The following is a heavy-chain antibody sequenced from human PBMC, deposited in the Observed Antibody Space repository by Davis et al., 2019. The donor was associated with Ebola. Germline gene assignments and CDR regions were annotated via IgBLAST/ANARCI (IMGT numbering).Heavy chain of an antibody. D-gene: IGHD2-15*01. J-gene: IGHJ4*02. V-gene: IGHV3-23*01. CDR2: ISGSGVSL. CDR3: TTDISIVVAARGSYDS. Sequence: GESLKISCVDSGFTFSNDAMSWVRQVPGKGLEWLSCISGSGVSLYYADSVKGRFTTSRDNSKNTLYVQMNSLKTEDTAVYYCTTDISIVVAARGSYDSWGQGTLVSVSS. CDR1: GFTFSNDA.